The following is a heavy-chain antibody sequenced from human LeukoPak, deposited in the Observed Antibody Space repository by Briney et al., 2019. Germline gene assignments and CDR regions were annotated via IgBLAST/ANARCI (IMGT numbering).Heavy chain of an antibody. J-gene: IGHJ4*02. Sequence: PSETLSLTCTVPGGSISSYYWSWIRQPAGKGLEWIGRIYTSGSTNYNPSLKSRVTISVDTSKNQFSLKLSSVTAADTAVYYCARAPGDYYYDSSGYYYGFDYWGQGTLVTVSS. V-gene: IGHV4-4*07. D-gene: IGHD3-22*01. CDR1: GGSISSYY. CDR3: ARAPGDYYYDSSGYYYGFDY. CDR2: IYTSGST.